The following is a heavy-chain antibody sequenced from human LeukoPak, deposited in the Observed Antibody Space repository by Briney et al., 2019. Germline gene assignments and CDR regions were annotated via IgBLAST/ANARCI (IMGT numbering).Heavy chain of an antibody. D-gene: IGHD6-6*01. CDR3: ARSSSIAARPDYYMDV. J-gene: IGHJ6*03. CDR1: GFTFSSYS. Sequence: PGWSLRLSCAASGFTFSSYSMNWVRQAPGKGLEWVSSISSSSSYIYYADSVKGRFTISRDNAKNSLYLQMNSLRAEDTAVYYCARSSSIAARPDYYMDVWGKGTTVTVSS. V-gene: IGHV3-21*01. CDR2: ISSSSSYI.